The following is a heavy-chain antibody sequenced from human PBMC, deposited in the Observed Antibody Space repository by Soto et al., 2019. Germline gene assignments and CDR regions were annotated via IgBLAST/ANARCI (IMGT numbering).Heavy chain of an antibody. D-gene: IGHD3-22*01. CDR1: GFTFSSYG. J-gene: IGHJ4*02. CDR3: AKDRGYYDSSGYDYYFDY. V-gene: IGHV3-30*18. CDR2: ISYDGSNK. Sequence: QVQLVESGGGVVQPGRSLRLSCAASGFTFSSYGMHWVRQAPGKGLEWVAVISYDGSNKYYADSVKGRFTISRDNSKNTLYLQMNSLRAEDTAVYYCAKDRGYYDSSGYDYYFDYWCQGPLVTVSS.